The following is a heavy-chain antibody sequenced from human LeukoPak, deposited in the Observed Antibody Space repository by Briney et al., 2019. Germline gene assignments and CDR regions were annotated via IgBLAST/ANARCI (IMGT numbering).Heavy chain of an antibody. V-gene: IGHV3-7*01. J-gene: IGHJ4*02. CDR2: IKQDGSET. CDR1: GFTFSSYW. D-gene: IGHD3-16*01. Sequence: PGGSLRLSCAASGFTFSSYWMSWVRQAPGKGLEWVANIKQDGSETYYVVSVWGRFTISRDNAKNSLYLQMNSLRAEDTAVYYCARHRGTYYDYWGQGTLVTVSS. CDR3: ARHRGTYYDY.